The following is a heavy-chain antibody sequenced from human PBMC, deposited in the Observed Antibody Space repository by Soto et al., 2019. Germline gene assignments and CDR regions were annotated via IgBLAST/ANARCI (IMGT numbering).Heavy chain of an antibody. Sequence: TGGSLRLSCAASGSTFSRYEMNSVRQAPGKGLEWVSYISGSSMIYYADSVKCRFTISRDNAKNTLYRQMTSLRAEDTAVYYCAKDQQWLANNWFDPWGQGTLLTVSS. CDR3: AKDQQWLANNWFDP. CDR1: GSTFSRYE. CDR2: ISGSSMI. D-gene: IGHD6-19*01. J-gene: IGHJ5*02. V-gene: IGHV3-48*03.